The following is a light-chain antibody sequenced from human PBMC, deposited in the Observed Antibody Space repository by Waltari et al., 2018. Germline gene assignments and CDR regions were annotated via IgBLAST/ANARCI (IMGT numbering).Light chain of an antibody. CDR1: QSLLQSSGYNY. V-gene: IGKV2-28*01. Sequence: DIVMTQSPLCLPVTPGEPASISCRSSQSLLQSSGYNYLDWYLQKPGQSPQLLIYLGSNRASGVPDRFSGSGSGTDFTLTISSLQAEDFATYYCQQVNSFPATFGGGTTVEIK. CDR2: LGS. CDR3: QQVNSFPAT. J-gene: IGKJ4*01.